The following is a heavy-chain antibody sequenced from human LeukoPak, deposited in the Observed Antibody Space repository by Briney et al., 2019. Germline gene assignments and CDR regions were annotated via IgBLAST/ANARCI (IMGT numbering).Heavy chain of an antibody. CDR3: ARRRIVGSTDDAFDI. J-gene: IGHJ3*02. D-gene: IGHD1-26*01. Sequence: PGGSLRLPCAASGFTFSSYAMHWVRQAPGKGLDWAAVISSDGNTQYYADSVKGRFTISRDNSNNTLYLQINSLRADDTAIYYCARRRIVGSTDDAFDIWGQGTMVTLSS. CDR1: GFTFSSYA. CDR2: ISSDGNTQ. V-gene: IGHV3-30-3*01.